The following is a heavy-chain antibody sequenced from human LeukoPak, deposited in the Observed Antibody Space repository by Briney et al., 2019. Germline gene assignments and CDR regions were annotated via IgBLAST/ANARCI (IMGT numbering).Heavy chain of an antibody. CDR1: GFTFSSYG. D-gene: IGHD3-22*01. J-gene: IGHJ4*02. V-gene: IGHV3-30*18. Sequence: GGSLRLSCAASGFTFSSYGMHWVRQAPGKGLEWVAVISYDGGNKYYADSVKGRFTISRDNSKNTLYLQMNSLRAEDTAVYYCAKGYYDSSPNYFDYWGQGTLVTVSS. CDR3: AKGYYDSSPNYFDY. CDR2: ISYDGGNK.